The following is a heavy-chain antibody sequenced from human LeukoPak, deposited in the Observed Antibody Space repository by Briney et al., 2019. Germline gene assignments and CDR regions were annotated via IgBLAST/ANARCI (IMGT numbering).Heavy chain of an antibody. Sequence: GGSLRLSCAASGFSLSGYWMTWVRQAPGKGLEWVARLHADGVEQNYVDSVTGRFTMSRDNAKNSLDLQMNSLRVEDMAVYYCARGGYSFDYLGQGTLVVVST. CDR1: GFSLSGYW. V-gene: IGHV3-7*01. CDR2: LHADGVEQ. D-gene: IGHD5-18*01. CDR3: ARGGYSFDY. J-gene: IGHJ4*02.